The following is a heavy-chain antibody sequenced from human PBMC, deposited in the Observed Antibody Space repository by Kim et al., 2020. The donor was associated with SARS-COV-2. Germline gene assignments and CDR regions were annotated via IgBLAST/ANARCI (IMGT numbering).Heavy chain of an antibody. CDR3: AKGGGHCSSTSCYYYYGMDV. CDR1: GFTFSSYA. V-gene: IGHV3-23*03. CDR2: IYSGGSST. D-gene: IGHD2-2*01. Sequence: GGSLRLSCAASGFTFSSYAMSWVRQAPGKGLEWVSVIYSGGSSTYYADSVKGRFTISRDNSKNTLYLQMNSLRAEDTAVYYCAKGGGHCSSTSCYYYYGMDVWGQGTTVTVSS. J-gene: IGHJ6*02.